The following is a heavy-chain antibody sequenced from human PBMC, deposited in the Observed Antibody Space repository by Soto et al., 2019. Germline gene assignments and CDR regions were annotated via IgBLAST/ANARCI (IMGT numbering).Heavy chain of an antibody. J-gene: IGHJ2*01. CDR2: IYYSGSP. Sequence: SETLSLTCTVSGASISGGGYYWSWIRQHPGKGPEWIGYIYYSGSPYYSPSLKSRVSISVDTSKNQFSLKLSSVTAADTAVYYCARGGRWLQYWYFDLWGPGTLVTVSS. CDR3: ARGGRWLQYWYFDL. CDR1: GASISGGGYY. D-gene: IGHD5-12*01. V-gene: IGHV4-31*03.